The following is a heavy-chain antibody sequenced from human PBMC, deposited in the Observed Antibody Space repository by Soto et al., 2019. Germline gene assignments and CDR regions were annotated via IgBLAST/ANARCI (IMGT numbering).Heavy chain of an antibody. CDR3: ARTTVTTCIDY. D-gene: IGHD4-17*01. J-gene: IGHJ4*02. V-gene: IGHV4-34*01. CDR2: INHSGST. Sequence: SETLSLTCAVYGGSFSGYYWSWIRQPPGKGLEWIGEINHSGSTNYNPSLKSRVTISVDTSKNQFSLKLSSVIAADTAVYYCARTTVTTCIDYWGQGTLVTVSS. CDR1: GGSFSGYY.